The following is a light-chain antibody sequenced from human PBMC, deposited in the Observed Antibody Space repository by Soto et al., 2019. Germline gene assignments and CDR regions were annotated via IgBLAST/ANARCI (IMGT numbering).Light chain of an antibody. J-gene: IGLJ3*02. CDR2: GNS. CDR1: SSNIGAGYD. CDR3: QSYDSSLSGWV. Sequence: QSVLTQPPSVSGAPGQRVTMSCTGSSSNIGAGYDVHWYQHLPGTAPKLLIYGNSNRPSGVPDRFSGSTSGTSASLAITGLQAEDEADYYCQSYDSSLSGWVFGGGPKVTVL. V-gene: IGLV1-40*01.